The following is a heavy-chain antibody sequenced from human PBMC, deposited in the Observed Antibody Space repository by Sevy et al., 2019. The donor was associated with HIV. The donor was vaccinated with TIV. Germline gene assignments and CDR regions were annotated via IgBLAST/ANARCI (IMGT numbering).Heavy chain of an antibody. CDR3: ANGDYYDSSGDAFDI. J-gene: IGHJ3*02. V-gene: IGHV3-23*01. Sequence: GGSLRLSCAASGFTFSSYAMCWVRQAPGTGLEWVSAISGSGGSTYYADSVKGRFTISRDNSKNTLYLQMNSLRAEDTAVYYCANGDYYDSSGDAFDIWGQRTMVTVSS. CDR1: GFTFSSYA. CDR2: ISGSGGST. D-gene: IGHD3-22*01.